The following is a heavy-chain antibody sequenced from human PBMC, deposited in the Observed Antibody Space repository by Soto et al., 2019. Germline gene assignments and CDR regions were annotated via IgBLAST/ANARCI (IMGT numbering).Heavy chain of an antibody. Sequence: QVQLQESGPGLVKPSQTLSLTCTVSGGSISSGGYYWSWIRQHPGKGLEWIGYIYHRGSTYYNPSLQILVTISVDTSKNHFSLKLSSVTAADTAVYYCARVCGGDCHNGMDVWGQGTTVTVSS. CDR3: ARVCGGDCHNGMDV. D-gene: IGHD2-21*02. CDR2: IYHRGST. V-gene: IGHV4-31*01. CDR1: GGSISSGGYY. J-gene: IGHJ6*02.